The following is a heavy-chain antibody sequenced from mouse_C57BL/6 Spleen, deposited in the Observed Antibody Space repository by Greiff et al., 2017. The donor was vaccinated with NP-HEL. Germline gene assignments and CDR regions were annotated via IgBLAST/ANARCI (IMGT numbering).Heavy chain of an antibody. D-gene: IGHD3-2*02. CDR1: GYTFTDYE. CDR3: TRGGPYSSGWFAY. V-gene: IGHV1-15*01. Sequence: QVQLQQSGAELVRPGASVTLSCKASGYTFTDYEMHWVKQTPVHGLEWIGAIDPETGGTAYNQKFKGKAILTADKSSSTAYMELRSLTSEDSAVYYCTRGGPYSSGWFAYWGQGTLVTVSA. CDR2: IDPETGGT. J-gene: IGHJ3*01.